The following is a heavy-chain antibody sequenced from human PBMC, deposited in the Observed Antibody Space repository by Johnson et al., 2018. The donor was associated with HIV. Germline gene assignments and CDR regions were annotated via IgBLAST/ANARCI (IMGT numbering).Heavy chain of an antibody. V-gene: IGHV3-11*04. CDR2: ISSSGSTI. Sequence: QMQLVESGGGLVKPGGSLRLSCAASGFTFSDYYMSWIRQAPGKGLEWVSYISSSGSTIYYADSVKGRFTISRDNAKNSLYLQMTSLRAEDRAVYYCARERNYGTHAAFDIWGQGTMVTVSS. D-gene: IGHD1-7*01. J-gene: IGHJ3*02. CDR3: ARERNYGTHAAFDI. CDR1: GFTFSDYY.